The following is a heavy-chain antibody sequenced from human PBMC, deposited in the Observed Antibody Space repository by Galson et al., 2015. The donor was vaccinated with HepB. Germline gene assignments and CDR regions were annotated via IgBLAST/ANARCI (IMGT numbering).Heavy chain of an antibody. J-gene: IGHJ6*02. CDR1: GYEFNKYG. D-gene: IGHD1-7*01. Sequence: SVKVSCKASGYEFNKYGLSWVRQAPGQGLEWMGWVSGYDGSANYAPKFQGRVTMTTEKSTGTAYMEMRSLRSDDTAVYYCARDSRLELHLNNYYSYGMDVWGQGTAVTGS. CDR3: ARDSRLELHLNNYYSYGMDV. V-gene: IGHV1-18*01. CDR2: VSGYDGSA.